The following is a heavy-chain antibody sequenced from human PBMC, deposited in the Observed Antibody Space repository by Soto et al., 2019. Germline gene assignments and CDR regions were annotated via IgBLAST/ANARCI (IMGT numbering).Heavy chain of an antibody. CDR2: ISHSGDT. Sequence: PSETLSLTCTVSGDSITSHDFYWGWIRRPPGQGLEWIGTISHSGDTFYNPPLKSRLTLSLDASKNQFSMRLTSVTAADAAVYFCSRQMRVLIPYFGCLSPLISWGQGTQVTVSS. CDR3: SRQMRVLIPYFGCLSPLIS. D-gene: IGHD3-16*01. J-gene: IGHJ5*02. CDR1: GDSITSHDFY. V-gene: IGHV4-39*01.